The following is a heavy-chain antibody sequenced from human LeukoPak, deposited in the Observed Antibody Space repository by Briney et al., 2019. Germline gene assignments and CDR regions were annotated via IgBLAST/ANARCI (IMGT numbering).Heavy chain of an antibody. D-gene: IGHD4/OR15-4a*01. V-gene: IGHV3-53*01. CDR3: ARRAGAYSHPYDY. Sequence: GGSLRLSCTVSGFTVRSNSMSWVRQAPGKGLEWVSFIYSDNTHYSDPVKGRFTISRDNSKNTLYLQMNSLRAEDTAVYYCARRAGAYSHPYDYWGQGTLVTVSS. CDR2: IYSDNT. J-gene: IGHJ4*02. CDR1: GFTVRSNS.